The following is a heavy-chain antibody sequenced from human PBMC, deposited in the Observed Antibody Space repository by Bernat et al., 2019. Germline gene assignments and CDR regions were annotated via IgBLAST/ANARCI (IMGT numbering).Heavy chain of an antibody. CDR3: ARDSAYTYAV. V-gene: IGHV3-30*10. CDR1: GFTFSSYA. CDR2: ISYDGSNN. D-gene: IGHD3-10*01. Sequence: VQLVESGGDLVQPGGSLRLSCAASGFTFSSYAMHWVRQAPGKGVEWVAVISYDGSNNYYTDSVKGRFTISRDNSKNTLYLQMNSLRAEDTAVYYCARDSAYTYAVWGQGTLVTASS. J-gene: IGHJ4*02.